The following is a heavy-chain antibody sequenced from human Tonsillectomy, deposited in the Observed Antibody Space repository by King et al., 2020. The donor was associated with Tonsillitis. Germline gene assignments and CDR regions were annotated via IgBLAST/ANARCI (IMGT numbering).Heavy chain of an antibody. J-gene: IGHJ4*02. CDR3: ARPTRGHGDYHY. V-gene: IGHV4-39*07. CDR1: GGSLSSSSSYY. D-gene: IGHD4-17*01. CDR2: ISYSGST. Sequence: QLQESGPGLVKPSETLSLTCTVSGGSLSSSSSYYWAWIRQPPGKGLEWIGSISYSGSTYYNPSLKSRITISVDTSKNQFSLKLSSVTAADTAVYYCARPTRGHGDYHYWGRGILVTVSS.